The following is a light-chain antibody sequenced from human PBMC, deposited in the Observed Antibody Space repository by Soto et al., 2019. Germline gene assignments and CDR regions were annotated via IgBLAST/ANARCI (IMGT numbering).Light chain of an antibody. J-gene: IGLJ2*01. V-gene: IGLV2-14*03. CDR2: DVN. Sequence: QSALTQPASVSGSPGQSITISCTGTSSDVGGYNYVSWYQQHPGKAPKLMIYDVNNRPSGVSNRFSGSKSGNTASLTISGLQPADEADYYCSSYTSSSTLVVFGGGTKLTVL. CDR3: SSYTSSSTLVV. CDR1: SSDVGGYNY.